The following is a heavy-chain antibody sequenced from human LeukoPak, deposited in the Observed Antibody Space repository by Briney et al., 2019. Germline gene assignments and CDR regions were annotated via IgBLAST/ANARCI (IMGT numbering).Heavy chain of an antibody. CDR2: IYYSGST. CDR1: GGSFSGYY. CDR3: ARNGYYSVDY. D-gene: IGHD4-17*01. Sequence: SETLSLTCAVYGGSFSGYYWSWIRQPPGKGLEWIGYIYYSGSTNYNPSLKSRVTISVDTSKNQFSLKLSSVTAADTAVYYCARNGYYSVDYWGQGTLVTVSS. J-gene: IGHJ4*02. V-gene: IGHV4-34*11.